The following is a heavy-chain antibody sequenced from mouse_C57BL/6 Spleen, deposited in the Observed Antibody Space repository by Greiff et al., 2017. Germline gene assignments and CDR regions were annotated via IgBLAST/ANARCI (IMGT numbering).Heavy chain of an antibody. D-gene: IGHD2-3*01. V-gene: IGHV7-3*01. J-gene: IGHJ2*01. CDR2: IRNKANGYTT. Sequence: DVQLVESGGGLVQPGGSLSLSCAASGFTFTDYYMSWVRQPPGKALEWLGFIRNKANGYTTEYSASVKGRFTISRDNSQSILSLQMNALRAEDSATYYGARSHDGDYQYYFYYWGQGTTLTVST. CDR3: ARSHDGDYQYYFYY. CDR1: GFTFTDYY.